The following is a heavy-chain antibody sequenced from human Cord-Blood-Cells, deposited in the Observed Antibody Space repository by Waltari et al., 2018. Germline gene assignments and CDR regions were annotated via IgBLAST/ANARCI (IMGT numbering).Heavy chain of an antibody. D-gene: IGHD6-13*01. CDR3: AREQIAAAGKGNWFDP. Sequence: QVQLVQSGAEVKKPGSSVKVSCKASGGTFSSYAISWVRQAPGQGREWMGGIIPIRGIANYAQKCQGRVTITADKSTSTAYMELSSLRSGDTAVYYCAREQIAAAGKGNWFDPWGQGTLVTVSS. J-gene: IGHJ5*02. CDR2: IIPIRGIA. V-gene: IGHV1-69*10. CDR1: GGTFSSYA.